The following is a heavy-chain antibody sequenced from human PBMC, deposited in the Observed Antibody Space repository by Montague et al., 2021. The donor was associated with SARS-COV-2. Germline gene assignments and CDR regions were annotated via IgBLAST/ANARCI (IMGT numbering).Heavy chain of an antibody. J-gene: IGHJ4*02. CDR1: GGPLSGSY. Sequence: SETLSLTCAGDGGPLSGSYWRRFGQPPRKGLEWSGEIKYSGDTYYNPSLTSRVTISMDTSESQFSLKMTSVTAADTAVYYCARLESSWWFFDYWGQGTLVTVSS. CDR3: ARLESSWWFFDY. D-gene: IGHD2-8*02. V-gene: IGHV4-34*01. CDR2: IKYSGDT.